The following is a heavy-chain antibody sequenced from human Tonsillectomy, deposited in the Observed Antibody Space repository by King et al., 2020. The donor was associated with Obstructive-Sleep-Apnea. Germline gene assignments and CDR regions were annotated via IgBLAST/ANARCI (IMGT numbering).Heavy chain of an antibody. D-gene: IGHD4-23*01. J-gene: IGHJ5*02. CDR3: ARGYTVVTPWVWFDP. V-gene: IGHV4-31*03. CDR2: IYYSGST. CDR1: GGSISSGGYY. Sequence: VQLQESGPGLVKPSQTLSLTCTVSGGSISSGGYYWSWIRQHPGKGLEWIGYIYYSGSTYYNPSLKSRVTISVDTSKNQFSLKLSSVTAADTAVYYCARGYTVVTPWVWFDPWGQGTLVTVSS.